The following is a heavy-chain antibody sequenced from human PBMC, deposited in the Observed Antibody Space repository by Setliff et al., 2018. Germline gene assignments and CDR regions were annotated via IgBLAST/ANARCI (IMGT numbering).Heavy chain of an antibody. Sequence: ASVKVSCKTSGFSFSTFGFSWVRQAPGQGLEWMGRFHPYSGHTNYAQNFQGRVTMTMDASITTVYMELSRLTSDDTAVYYCVRQYILTSYYMFDYWGQGTLVTVSS. CDR1: GFSFSTFG. D-gene: IGHD3-9*01. V-gene: IGHV1-2*06. J-gene: IGHJ4*02. CDR3: VRQYILTSYYMFDY. CDR2: FHPYSGHT.